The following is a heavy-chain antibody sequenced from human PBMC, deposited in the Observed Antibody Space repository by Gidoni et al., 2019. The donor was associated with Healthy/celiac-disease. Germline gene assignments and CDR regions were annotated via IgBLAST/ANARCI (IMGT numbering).Heavy chain of an antibody. CDR1: GGSFSGYY. Sequence: QVQLQQWGAGLLKPSETLSLTCAVYGGSFSGYYWSWIRQPPGKGLEWIGEINHSGSTNYNPSLKSRVTISVDTSKNQFSLKLSSVTAADTAVYYCARASYYDFWSGYLQYYFDYWGQGTLVTVSS. CDR3: ARASYYDFWSGYLQYYFDY. CDR2: INHSGST. V-gene: IGHV4-34*01. D-gene: IGHD3-3*01. J-gene: IGHJ4*02.